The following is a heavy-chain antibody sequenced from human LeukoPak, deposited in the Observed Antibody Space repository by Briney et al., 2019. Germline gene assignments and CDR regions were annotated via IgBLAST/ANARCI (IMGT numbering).Heavy chain of an antibody. J-gene: IGHJ4*02. V-gene: IGHV3-23*01. CDR2: ISGSGGST. CDR3: ARRAGGYSHPYDY. Sequence: GGSLRLSCAASGFTFSNFGMSWVRQAPGKGLEWVSVISGSGGSTYYADSVKGRFTISRDNSKNTLYLQMNSLRAEDTAVYYCARRAGGYSHPYDYWGQGILVTVSS. CDR1: GFTFSNFG. D-gene: IGHD4-23*01.